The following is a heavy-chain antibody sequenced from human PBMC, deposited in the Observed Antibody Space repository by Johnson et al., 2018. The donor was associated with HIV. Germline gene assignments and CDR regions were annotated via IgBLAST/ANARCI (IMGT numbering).Heavy chain of an antibody. Sequence: QVQLVESGGGVVQPGRSLRLSCAASAFTFSSYAMHWVRQAPGKGLEWVAVISYDASNKYYADSVKGRFTISRDNSKNTLYLQMNSLRAEDTAVYYCAKDNIVVVSRDAFDIWGQGTMVTVSS. CDR3: AKDNIVVVSRDAFDI. V-gene: IGHV3-30*04. CDR2: ISYDASNK. J-gene: IGHJ3*02. D-gene: IGHD2-15*01. CDR1: AFTFSSYA.